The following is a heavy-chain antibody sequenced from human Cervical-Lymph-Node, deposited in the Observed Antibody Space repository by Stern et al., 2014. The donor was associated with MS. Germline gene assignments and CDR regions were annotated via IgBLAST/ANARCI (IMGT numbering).Heavy chain of an antibody. CDR1: GFTSRSYR. D-gene: IGHD5-18*01. J-gene: IGHJ2*01. Sequence: EVQLEESGGGLVKPGGPRRLSCAASGFTSRSYRMTWVRKAQGKGLRWVSSISSSSSYIYYADSVKGRFTISRDNAKNSLYLQMNSLRAEDTAVYYCARKVTVGYFDLWGRGTLVTVSS. V-gene: IGHV3-21*01. CDR2: ISSSSSYI. CDR3: ARKVTVGYFDL.